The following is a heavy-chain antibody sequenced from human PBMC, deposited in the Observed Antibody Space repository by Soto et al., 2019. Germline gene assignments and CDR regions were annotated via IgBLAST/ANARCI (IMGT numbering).Heavy chain of an antibody. J-gene: IGHJ4*01. CDR2: ISAYNGNT. CDR3: ARAPREERQWLPQGKAY. CDR1: GYTFTSYG. D-gene: IGHD6-19*01. Sequence: VASVKVCCKASGYTFTSYGIGWVRQAPGQGLEWMGWISAYNGNTNYAQKLQGRVTMTTDTSTSTAYMELRSLRSDDTAVYYCARAPREERQWLPQGKAYSGHVPVGTVSP. V-gene: IGHV1-18*01.